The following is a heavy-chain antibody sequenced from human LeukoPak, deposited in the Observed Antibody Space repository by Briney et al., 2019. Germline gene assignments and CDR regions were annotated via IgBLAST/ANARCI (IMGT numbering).Heavy chain of an antibody. CDR2: IYYRGST. CDR3: ARDQGYCSSSSCYTFDL. Sequence: SETLSLTCTVSGGSISSSSYYWGWIRQPPGKGLEWIGSIYYRGSTYYNPSLKSRVTISVDTSKNQFSLRPSSVTAADTAVYYCARDQGYCSSSSCYTFDLWGQGTLVTVSS. CDR1: GGSISSSSYY. V-gene: IGHV4-39*07. J-gene: IGHJ4*02. D-gene: IGHD2-2*02.